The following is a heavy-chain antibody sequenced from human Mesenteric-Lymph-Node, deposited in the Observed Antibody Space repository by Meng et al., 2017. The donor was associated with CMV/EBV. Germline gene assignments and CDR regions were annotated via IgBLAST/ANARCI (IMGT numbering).Heavy chain of an antibody. CDR2: INHSGST. CDR3: ARGSSYDILTGYFDY. CDR1: GGSFSCYY. Sequence: PPGGAGRLKPSVALAVHGAVFGGSFSCYYWNWIRQSPEKGLEWIGEINHSGSTTYNPSFTSRIIISVDTSTNQISLNMSSVTAADTAVYYCARGSSYDILTGYFDYWGQGALVTVSS. D-gene: IGHD3-9*01. V-gene: IGHV4-34*01. J-gene: IGHJ4*02.